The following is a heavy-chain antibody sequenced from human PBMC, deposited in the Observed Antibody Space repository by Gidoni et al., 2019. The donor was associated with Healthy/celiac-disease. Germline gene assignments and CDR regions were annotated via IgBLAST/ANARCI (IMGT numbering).Heavy chain of an antibody. CDR1: GGSIRSGSYH. V-gene: IGHV4-61*02. CDR3: ARESRYGSGNYYFDY. D-gene: IGHD3-10*01. Sequence: QVQLQESGPGLVKPSQTLSLTCTVSGGSIRSGSYHWSWIRQPAGKGLEWIGRIYTSGSTNYNPSLKSRVTISVDTSKNQFSLRLSSVTAADTALYYCARESRYGSGNYYFDYWGQGTLVTVSS. CDR2: IYTSGST. J-gene: IGHJ4*02.